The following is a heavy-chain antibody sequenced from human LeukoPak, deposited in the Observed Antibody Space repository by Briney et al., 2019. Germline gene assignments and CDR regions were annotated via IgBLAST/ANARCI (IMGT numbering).Heavy chain of an antibody. CDR3: ARDRRSSWYDLDY. D-gene: IGHD6-13*01. CDR1: GFTFSDYY. CDR2: ISSSSSYT. Sequence: GGSLRLSCAASGFTFSDYYMSWIRQAPGKGLEWVSYISSSSSYTNYADSVKGRFTISRDNAKNSPYLQMNSLRAEDTAVYYCARDRRSSWYDLDYWGQGTLVTVSS. J-gene: IGHJ4*02. V-gene: IGHV3-11*05.